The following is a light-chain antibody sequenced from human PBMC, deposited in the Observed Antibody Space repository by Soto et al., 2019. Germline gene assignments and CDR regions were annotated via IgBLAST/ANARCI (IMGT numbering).Light chain of an antibody. CDR2: DVT. CDR3: SSYTSSGTYV. CDR1: SSDVGGYDY. Sequence: QSVLTQPASVSGSPGQWITISCTGTSSDVGGYDYVSWHQQHPGKAPKLMIYDVTNRPSGVSNRFSGSKSGNTASLTISGLQADDEADYYCSSYTSSGTYVFGSGTKVTVL. V-gene: IGLV2-14*03. J-gene: IGLJ1*01.